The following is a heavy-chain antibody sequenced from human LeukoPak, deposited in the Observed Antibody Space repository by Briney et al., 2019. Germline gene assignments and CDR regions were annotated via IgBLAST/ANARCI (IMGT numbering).Heavy chain of an antibody. D-gene: IGHD3-10*01. CDR2: IYYSGYT. J-gene: IGHJ4*02. V-gene: IGHV4-59*08. CDR3: ARHFDHVGSGIYEY. Sequence: PSETLSLTCTVSGGSISSNYWSWIRQPPGKGLEWIGYIYYSGYTNYNPSLKSRVTISVDTSNNQFSLKPSSVTAADTAVYYCARHFDHVGSGIYEYWGQGTLVTVSS. CDR1: GGSISSNY.